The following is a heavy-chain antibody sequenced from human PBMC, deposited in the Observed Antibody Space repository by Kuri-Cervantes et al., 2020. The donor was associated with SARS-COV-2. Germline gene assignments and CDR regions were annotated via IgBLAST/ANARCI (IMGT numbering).Heavy chain of an antibody. CDR3: ARSVAGPFDY. J-gene: IGHJ4*02. Sequence: SETLSLTCAVYGGSFSGYYWSWIRQPPGKGLEWIGEINHSGSTNYNPSLKSRVTISVDTSKNQFSLKLSSVTAADTAVYYCARSVAGPFDYWGQGTLVTVSS. V-gene: IGHV4-34*01. D-gene: IGHD6-19*01. CDR2: INHSGST. CDR1: GGSFSGYY.